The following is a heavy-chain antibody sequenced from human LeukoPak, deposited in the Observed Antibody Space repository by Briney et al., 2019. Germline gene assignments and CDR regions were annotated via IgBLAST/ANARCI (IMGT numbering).Heavy chain of an antibody. Sequence: GGSLRLSCAASGFTFSSYAMSWVRQAPGKGLEWVSAISGSGGSTYYADSVKGRFTISRDNSKNTLYLQMNSLRAEDTAVYYCANDRIAVAGGWYFDLWGRGTLVTVSS. CDR3: ANDRIAVAGGWYFDL. J-gene: IGHJ2*01. V-gene: IGHV3-23*01. D-gene: IGHD6-19*01. CDR1: GFTFSSYA. CDR2: ISGSGGST.